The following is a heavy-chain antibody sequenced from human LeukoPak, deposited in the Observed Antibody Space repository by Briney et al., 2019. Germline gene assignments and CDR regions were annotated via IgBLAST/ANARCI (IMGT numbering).Heavy chain of an antibody. D-gene: IGHD5-24*01. CDR2: VGPYNGNT. V-gene: IGHV1-18*01. J-gene: IGHJ4*02. CDR1: GYTFLDYG. Sequence: ASVKVSCKASGYTFLDYGISWLRQAPGQGLEWVGWVGPYNGNTQYSQHLQGRVTLTTDTLTHTAFMELTSLSPDDTAIYYCTRDFSTKMATITDIWGQGTLVAVSS. CDR3: TRDFSTKMATITDI.